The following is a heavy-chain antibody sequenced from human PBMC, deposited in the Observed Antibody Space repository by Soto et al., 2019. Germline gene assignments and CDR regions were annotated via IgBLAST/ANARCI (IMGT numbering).Heavy chain of an antibody. CDR2: IYPGDSDT. J-gene: IGHJ6*03. CDR3: ARFMGPSGYYYYMDV. V-gene: IGHV5-51*01. Sequence: PGESLKISCKGSGYSFTSYWIGWVRQMPVKGLEWMGIIYPGDSDTRYSPSFQGQVTISADKSISTAYLQWSSLKASDTAMYYCARFMGPSGYYYYMDVWAKGTTVTGSS. CDR1: GYSFTSYW.